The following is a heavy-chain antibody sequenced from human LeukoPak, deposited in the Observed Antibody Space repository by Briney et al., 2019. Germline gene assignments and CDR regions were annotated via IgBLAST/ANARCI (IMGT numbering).Heavy chain of an antibody. J-gene: IGHJ6*02. CDR1: GGSISSSSFY. Sequence: SETLSLTCTVSGGSISSSSFYWGWIRQPPGKGLEWIGTIHYSGSTYYNPSLKGRVTISLDTSKNQFSLRLNSVTAADTAVYYCARDHITYYDSSGYSNYYYYGMDVWGQGTTVTVSS. D-gene: IGHD3-22*01. CDR2: IHYSGST. CDR3: ARDHITYYDSSGYSNYYYYGMDV. V-gene: IGHV4-39*02.